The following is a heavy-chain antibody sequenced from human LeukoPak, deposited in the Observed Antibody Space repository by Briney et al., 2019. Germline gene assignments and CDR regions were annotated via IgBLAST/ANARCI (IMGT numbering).Heavy chain of an antibody. CDR1: GGPISSYH. CDR2: IYYSGSTT. V-gene: IGHV4-4*08. Sequence: SETLSLTCSVSGGPISSYHWSWIRQPTGKGLGWIGYIYYSGSTTPSGTATYNPSLESRVTKSVDTSKNQFSLKLSSVTAADTAVYYCASFIVGARHAFDIWGQGTMVTVSS. CDR3: ASFIVGARHAFDI. J-gene: IGHJ3*02. D-gene: IGHD1-26*01.